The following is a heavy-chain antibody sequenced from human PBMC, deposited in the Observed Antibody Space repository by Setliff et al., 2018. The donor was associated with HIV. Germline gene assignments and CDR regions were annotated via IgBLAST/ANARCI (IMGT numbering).Heavy chain of an antibody. CDR1: GGSVSSGSYY. D-gene: IGHD5-12*01. J-gene: IGHJ6*03. CDR3: ARAGGGYSDYDYYYYYYMDV. CDR2: IDYSGST. V-gene: IGHV4-61*01. Sequence: PSETLSLTCTVSGGSVSSGSYYWSWIRQPSGKGLEGIGYIDYSGSTNYHPSLKSRVTISVDTSKNQFSLKLTPVTDADTAVYYCARAGGGYSDYDYYYYYYMDVWGRGTTVTVSS.